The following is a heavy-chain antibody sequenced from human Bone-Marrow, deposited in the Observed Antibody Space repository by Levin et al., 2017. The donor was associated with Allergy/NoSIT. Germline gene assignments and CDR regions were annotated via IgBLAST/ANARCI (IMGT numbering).Heavy chain of an antibody. CDR1: GGSISSGGYY. V-gene: IGHV4-31*03. J-gene: IGHJ4*02. D-gene: IGHD6-13*01. CDR3: ARGRSQQLVRNTLDY. Sequence: TLSLTCTVSGGSISSGGYYWSWIRQHPGKGLEWIGYIYYSGSTYYNPSLKSRVTISVDTSKNQFSLKLSSVTAADTAVYYCARGRSQQLVRNTLDYWGQGTLVTVSS. CDR2: IYYSGST.